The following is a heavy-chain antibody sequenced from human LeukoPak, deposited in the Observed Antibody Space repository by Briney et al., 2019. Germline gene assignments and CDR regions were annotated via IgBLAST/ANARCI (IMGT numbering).Heavy chain of an antibody. CDR2: ISGSGGST. Sequence: GGSLRLSCAASGFTFSSYAMSWVRQAPGKGLEWVSAISGSGGSTYYAGSVKGRFTISRDNAKNSLYLQMNSLRAEDTALYYCAKSVAGSINTYYYYGMDVWGQGTTVTVSS. V-gene: IGHV3-23*01. CDR1: GFTFSSYA. D-gene: IGHD6-19*01. CDR3: AKSVAGSINTYYYYGMDV. J-gene: IGHJ6*02.